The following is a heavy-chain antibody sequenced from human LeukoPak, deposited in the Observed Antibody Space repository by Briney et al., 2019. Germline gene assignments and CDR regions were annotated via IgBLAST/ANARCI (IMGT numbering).Heavy chain of an antibody. CDR3: AKVGYSYGIDY. D-gene: IGHD5-18*01. CDR1: GFTSSSYG. J-gene: IGHJ4*02. CDR2: ISYDGSNK. Sequence: PGGSLRLSCAASGFTSSSYGMHWVRQAPGKGLEWVAVISYDGSNKYYADSVKGRFTISRDNSKNTLYLQMNSLRAVDTAVYYCAKVGYSYGIDYWGQGTLVTVSS. V-gene: IGHV3-30*18.